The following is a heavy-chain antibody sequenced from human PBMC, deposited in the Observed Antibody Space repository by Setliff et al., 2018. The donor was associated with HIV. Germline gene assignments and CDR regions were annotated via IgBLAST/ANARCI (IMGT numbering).Heavy chain of an antibody. J-gene: IGHJ4*02. D-gene: IGHD3-9*01. CDR2: IRYSGRT. V-gene: IGHV4-39*01. CDR1: GGSISTGVHY. CDR3: ASHLEYDVLMRGAYYFDY. Sequence: KASETLSLTCTVSGGSISTGVHYWAWIRQAPGKGLEWIGNIRYSGRTYYNPSLKSRVTISVDTSQNQFSLNLSSLSATDTAVYYCASHLEYDVLMRGAYYFDYWGQGRLVTVSS.